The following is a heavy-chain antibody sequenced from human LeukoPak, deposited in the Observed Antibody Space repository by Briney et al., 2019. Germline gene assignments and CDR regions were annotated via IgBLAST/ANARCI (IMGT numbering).Heavy chain of an antibody. Sequence: GGSLRLSCLVSGFTFDTFGMYWARQAPGKGLEWVAVIWHDGSNKYYTDSVKGRFTISRDNSKNTLYLQMNSLRAEDTAVYYCARDRSTGSYFFFDYWGQGVLVTVSS. V-gene: IGHV3-33*07. J-gene: IGHJ4*02. CDR3: ARDRSTGSYFFFDY. CDR1: GFTFDTFG. D-gene: IGHD6-19*01. CDR2: IWHDGSNK.